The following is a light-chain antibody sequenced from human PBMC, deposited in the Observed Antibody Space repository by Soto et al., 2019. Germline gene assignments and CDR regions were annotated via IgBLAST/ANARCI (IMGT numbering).Light chain of an antibody. J-gene: IGLJ1*01. V-gene: IGLV1-44*01. CDR2: TND. CDR1: SSNIGRNT. Sequence: QSVLTQTPSASESPGQRVTISCSGSSSNIGRNTVSWYQQLAGTAPKLLIYTNDQRPSGVPDRFSGSKSGTSASLAISGLQSEDDADYYCASWDDSLNGYVFGTRTKVTVL. CDR3: ASWDDSLNGYV.